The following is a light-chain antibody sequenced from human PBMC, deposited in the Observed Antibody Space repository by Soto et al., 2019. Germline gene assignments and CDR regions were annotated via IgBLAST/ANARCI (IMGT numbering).Light chain of an antibody. CDR1: QGISKS. CDR2: AAS. Sequence: DIQMTQSPSAMSASVGDRVTITCRASQGISKSLAWFQQSPGKVPKRLIYAASTLQSGVPSRFSGSGFGTDLPLTFGGRQPEDFATYYGLQHNTSPNTFGRGPNWRSN. J-gene: IGKJ2*01. V-gene: IGKV1-17*03. CDR3: LQHNTSPNT.